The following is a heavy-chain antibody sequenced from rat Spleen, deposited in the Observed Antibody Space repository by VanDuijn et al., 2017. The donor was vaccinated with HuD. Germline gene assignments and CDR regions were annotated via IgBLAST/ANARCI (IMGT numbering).Heavy chain of an antibody. CDR1: GFTFSNYG. V-gene: IGHV5-19*01. J-gene: IGHJ4*01. CDR3: ATDGVYYGSYVMDA. Sequence: EVQLVESGGGLVQPGRSLKLSCAASGFTFSNYGMHWSRQAPTKGLEWVVSISPSGGSTYYSDSVKGRFTLSRDNAKSTLYLQIDSLSSEDTATYYCATDGVYYGSYVMDAWGQGASVTVSS. CDR2: ISPSGGST. D-gene: IGHD1-6*01.